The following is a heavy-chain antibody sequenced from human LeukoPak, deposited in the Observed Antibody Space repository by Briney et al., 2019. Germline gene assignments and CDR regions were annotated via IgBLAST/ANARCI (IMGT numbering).Heavy chain of an antibody. V-gene: IGHV3-23*01. J-gene: IGHJ3*02. Sequence: PGGSLRLSCAASGFTFDDYAMHWVRQAPGKGLEWVSAISGSGGSTYYADSVKGRFTISRDNSKNTLYLQMNSLRAEDTAVYYCARSFGEFGNAFDIWGQGTVVTVSS. D-gene: IGHD3-10*01. CDR3: ARSFGEFGNAFDI. CDR2: ISGSGGST. CDR1: GFTFDDYA.